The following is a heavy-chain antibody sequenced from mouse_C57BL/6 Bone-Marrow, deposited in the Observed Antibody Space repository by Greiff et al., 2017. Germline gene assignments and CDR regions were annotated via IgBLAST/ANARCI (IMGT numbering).Heavy chain of an antibody. V-gene: IGHV10-3*01. J-gene: IGHJ1*03. CDR3: VRKGRRDWYFDV. D-gene: IGHD3-3*01. Sequence: EVQGVESGGGLVQPKGSLKLSCAASGFTFNTYAMHWVRQAPGKGLEWVARIRSKSSNYATYYADSVKDRFTNSRDDSQSMLFLQMNNLKTEDTAMYYCVRKGRRDWYFDVWGTGTTVTVSS. CDR1: GFTFNTYA. CDR2: IRSKSSNYAT.